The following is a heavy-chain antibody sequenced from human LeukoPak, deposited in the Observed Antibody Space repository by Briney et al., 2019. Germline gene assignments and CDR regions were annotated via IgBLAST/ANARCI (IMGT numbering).Heavy chain of an antibody. D-gene: IGHD3-22*01. CDR1: GYTFTSYG. CDR3: ARDPYYYDSSGTHGFDY. Sequence: ASVKVSCKASGYTFTSYGISWVRQAPGQGLEWMGWISAYNGNTNYAQKLQGRVTMTTDTSTSTAYMELRSLRSDDTAVYYCARDPYYYDSSGTHGFDYWGQGTLVTVSS. CDR2: ISAYNGNT. J-gene: IGHJ4*02. V-gene: IGHV1-18*01.